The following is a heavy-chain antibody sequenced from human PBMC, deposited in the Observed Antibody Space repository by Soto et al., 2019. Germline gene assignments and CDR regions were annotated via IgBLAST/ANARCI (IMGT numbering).Heavy chain of an antibody. V-gene: IGHV3-23*01. Sequence: HPGGSLRLSCAASGFTFSSYAMSWVRQAPRKGQEWVSAISGSAGDTYYADSVKGRFTISRDNSKNTLYLQMNSLRADDTAVYYCAKREWYYDILTGSKPPDYWGQGTLVTVSS. D-gene: IGHD3-9*01. CDR2: ISGSAGDT. CDR3: AKREWYYDILTGSKPPDY. CDR1: GFTFSSYA. J-gene: IGHJ4*02.